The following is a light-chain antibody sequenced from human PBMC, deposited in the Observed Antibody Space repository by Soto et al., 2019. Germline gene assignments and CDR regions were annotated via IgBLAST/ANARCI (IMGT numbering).Light chain of an antibody. CDR2: GAS. CDR1: QSVSSSY. CDR3: QQYDSSSRT. V-gene: IGKV3-20*01. Sequence: EIVLTQSPGTLSLSPGERATLSCRASQSVSSSYFAWYQQKPGQAPRLLIYGASSRATGIPDRFSGSGSGTDFTLTISRLEPEDFAVYYCQQYDSSSRTFGQGTKVEIK. J-gene: IGKJ1*01.